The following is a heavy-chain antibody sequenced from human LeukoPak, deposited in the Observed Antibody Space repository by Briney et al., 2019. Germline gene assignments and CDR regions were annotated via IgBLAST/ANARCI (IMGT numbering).Heavy chain of an antibody. Sequence: SQTLSLTCTVSGGSISSGDHYWSWIRQPPGKGLEWIGYIYYSGNTFYNPSLKSRVTISVDTSKNQFSLKLSSVTAADTAVYYCARLHMVTTAIDYWGQGTLVTVSS. CDR3: ARLHMVTTAIDY. V-gene: IGHV4-30-4*01. CDR2: IYYSGNT. D-gene: IGHD2-21*01. J-gene: IGHJ4*02. CDR1: GGSISSGDHY.